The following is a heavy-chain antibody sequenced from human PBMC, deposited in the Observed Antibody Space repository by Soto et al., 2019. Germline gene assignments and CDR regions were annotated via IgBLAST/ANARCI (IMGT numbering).Heavy chain of an antibody. J-gene: IGHJ6*02. D-gene: IGHD3-3*01. CDR2: IYSGGST. CDR1: GFTVSSNY. CDR3: ATRLYYDFWSGNYYYYGMDV. Sequence: GGPLRLSCAASGFTVSSNYMSWVRQAPGKGLEWVSVIYSGGSTYYADSVKGRFTISRDNSKNTLYLQMNSLRAEDTAVYYCATRLYYDFWSGNYYYYGMDVWGQGTTVTVSS. V-gene: IGHV3-53*01.